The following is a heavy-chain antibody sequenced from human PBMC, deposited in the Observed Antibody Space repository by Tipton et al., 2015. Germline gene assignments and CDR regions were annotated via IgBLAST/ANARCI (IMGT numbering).Heavy chain of an antibody. CDR2: IYSSGST. V-gene: IGHV4-59*01. CDR3: AGGAYTYNWFDP. Sequence: TLSLTCTVSGASLSNYYWNWIRQPPGKGLEWIGYIYSSGSTNYAPSLQSRVTMSIDTSQNQFSLTLTSVNTADTAIYYCAGGAYTYNWFDPWGQGTLVTVSS. J-gene: IGHJ5*02. D-gene: IGHD2-2*02. CDR1: GASLSNYY.